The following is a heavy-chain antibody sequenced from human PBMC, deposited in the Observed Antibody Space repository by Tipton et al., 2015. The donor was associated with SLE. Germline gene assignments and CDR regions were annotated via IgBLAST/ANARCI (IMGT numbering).Heavy chain of an antibody. D-gene: IGHD6-13*01. Sequence: VKPSETLSLTCTVSGAPISSLYWSWIRQPPGKGLEWIGCISYSGSTNYNPSLRSRVTLSIGTSKNQFSLKVTSVTASDTAVYYGARGGGDSSSCQAFDHWGQGNSVTVSS. J-gene: IGHJ4*02. CDR1: GAPISSLY. CDR3: ARGGGDSSSCQAFDH. CDR2: ISYSGST. V-gene: IGHV4-59*11.